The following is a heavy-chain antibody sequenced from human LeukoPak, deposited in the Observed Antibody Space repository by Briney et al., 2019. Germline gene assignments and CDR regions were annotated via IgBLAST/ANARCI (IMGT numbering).Heavy chain of an antibody. D-gene: IGHD4-17*01. CDR1: GFPFSSYA. Sequence: GGSLRLSCSASGFPFSSYAMHWVRQAPGKGLEYVSAISDSGGSTYYADSVKGRFTISRDNSKNTLYLQMNSLRAEDTAVYYCARVRYGYWVQVTLVTVSS. J-gene: IGHJ4*02. V-gene: IGHV3-64*04. CDR3: ARVRYGY. CDR2: ISDSGGST.